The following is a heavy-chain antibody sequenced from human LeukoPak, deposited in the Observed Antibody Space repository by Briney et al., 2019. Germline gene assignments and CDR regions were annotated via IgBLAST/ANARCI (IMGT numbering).Heavy chain of an antibody. J-gene: IGHJ6*03. CDR3: ARHVGYYYYMDV. CDR1: GGTFSSYA. Sequence: SVKVSCKASGGTFSSYAISWVRQAPGQGLEWMGGIVPIFGTANYAQKFQGRVTMTRNTSISTAYMELSSLRSEDTAVYYCARHVGYYYYMDVWGKGTTVTVSS. CDR2: IVPIFGTA. V-gene: IGHV1-69*05.